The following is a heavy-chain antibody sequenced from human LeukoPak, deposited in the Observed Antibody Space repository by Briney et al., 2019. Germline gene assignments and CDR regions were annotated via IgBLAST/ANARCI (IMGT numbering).Heavy chain of an antibody. D-gene: IGHD6-6*01. Sequence: EGSLRLSCAASGFTVSSNYMSWVRQAPGKGLEWVSVIYSGGSTYYADSVKGRFTISRDNSKNTLYLQMNSLRAEDTAVYYCARVSPSIAAFSYWGQGTLVTVSS. CDR1: GFTVSSNY. CDR3: ARVSPSIAAFSY. V-gene: IGHV3-53*01. CDR2: IYSGGST. J-gene: IGHJ4*02.